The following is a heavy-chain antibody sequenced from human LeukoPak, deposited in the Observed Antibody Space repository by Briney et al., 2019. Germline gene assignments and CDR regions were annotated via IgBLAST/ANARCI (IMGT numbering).Heavy chain of an antibody. J-gene: IGHJ4*02. CDR3: AREFGRIAVAGTGDY. CDR2: IIPILGIA. V-gene: IGHV1-69*04. D-gene: IGHD6-19*01. Sequence: SVKVSCKASGYTFTSYYMHWVRQAPGQGLEWMGRIIPILGIANYAQKFQGRVTITADKSTSTAYMELSSLRSEDTAVYYCAREFGRIAVAGTGDYWGQGTLVTVSS. CDR1: GYTFTSYY.